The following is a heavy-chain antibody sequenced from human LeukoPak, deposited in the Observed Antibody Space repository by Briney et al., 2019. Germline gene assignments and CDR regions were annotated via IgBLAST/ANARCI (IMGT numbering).Heavy chain of an antibody. CDR1: GYSFTSYW. CDR3: ARGEYYYDSSGYWQFDY. V-gene: IGHV5-51*01. Sequence: GESLKISCKGSGYSFTSYWIGWVRQMPGRGLEWMGIIYPGDSDTRCSPSFQGQVTISADKSISTAYLQWSSLKASDTAMYYCARGEYYYDSSGYWQFDYWGQGTLVTVSS. CDR2: IYPGDSDT. J-gene: IGHJ4*02. D-gene: IGHD3-22*01.